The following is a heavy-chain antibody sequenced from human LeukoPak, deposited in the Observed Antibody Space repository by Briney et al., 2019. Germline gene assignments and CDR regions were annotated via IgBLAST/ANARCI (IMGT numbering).Heavy chain of an antibody. D-gene: IGHD4-17*01. V-gene: IGHV3-23*01. CDR2: ISGSGGST. CDR3: AKSRTYGDYVDAFDI. J-gene: IGHJ3*02. Sequence: GGSQSPSCAASGSTVSSYAMSWVRHAPGKGLVWVSAISGSGGSTYYADSVKGRFTISIDNSKNTLSLQMNSLRAEDTAVYYCAKSRTYGDYVDAFDIGGQGKMVTVSS. CDR1: GSTVSSYA.